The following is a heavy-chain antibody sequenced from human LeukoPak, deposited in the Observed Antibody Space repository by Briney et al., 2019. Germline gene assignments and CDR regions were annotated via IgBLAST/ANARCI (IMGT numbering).Heavy chain of an antibody. CDR3: ARELAV. V-gene: IGHV3-33*01. Sequence: GRSLRLSREAAGFAFKTYSMHWVRQAPGKRLEWEAAIWPDGSNEYYANSVKGRFFISRDNSKNTLYLQMNSLRVDDTAVYYCARELAVWGQGTLVTVSS. CDR2: IWPDGSNE. J-gene: IGHJ4*02. CDR1: GFAFKTYS.